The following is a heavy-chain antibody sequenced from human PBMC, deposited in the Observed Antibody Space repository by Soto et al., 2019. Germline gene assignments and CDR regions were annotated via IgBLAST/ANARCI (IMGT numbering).Heavy chain of an antibody. Sequence: VGSRILSWVACGFTFRSSEINWVRLAPWKGLEWVSYLSSSGSTVYNSDSVEGRLTISRDNAKNSLFLQMNSLRAEETALYYCPTEGSYDTMDYWGLGILVTVSS. CDR2: LSSSGSTV. D-gene: IGHD3-22*01. J-gene: IGHJ4*02. V-gene: IGHV3-48*03. CDR1: GFTFRSSE. CDR3: PTEGSYDTMDY.